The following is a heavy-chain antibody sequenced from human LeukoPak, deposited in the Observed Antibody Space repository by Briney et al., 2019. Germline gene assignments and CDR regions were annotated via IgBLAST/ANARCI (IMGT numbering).Heavy chain of an antibody. V-gene: IGHV4-59*01. CDR1: GGSISSYY. Sequence: SETLSPTCTVSGGSISSYYWSWIRQPPGKGLEWIGYIYYSGSTNYNPSLKSRVTISVDTSKNQFSLKLSSVTAADTAVYYCARATGLLWFGELNYYFDYWGQGTLVTVSS. CDR2: IYYSGST. J-gene: IGHJ4*02. CDR3: ARATGLLWFGELNYYFDY. D-gene: IGHD3-10*01.